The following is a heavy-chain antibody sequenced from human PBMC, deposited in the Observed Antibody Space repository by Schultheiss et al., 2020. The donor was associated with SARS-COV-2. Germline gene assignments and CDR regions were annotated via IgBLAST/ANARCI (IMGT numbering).Heavy chain of an antibody. D-gene: IGHD5-24*01. J-gene: IGHJ3*02. CDR2: IYSGGST. V-gene: IGHV3-66*01. Sequence: GGSLRLSCAASGFTVSSNYMSWVRQAPGKGLEWVSVIYSGGSTYYADSVKGRFTISRDNSKNTLYLQMNSLRAEDTAVYYCASEEGGWLQLPGFLGAFDIWGQGTMVTVSS. CDR3: ASEEGGWLQLPGFLGAFDI. CDR1: GFTVSSNY.